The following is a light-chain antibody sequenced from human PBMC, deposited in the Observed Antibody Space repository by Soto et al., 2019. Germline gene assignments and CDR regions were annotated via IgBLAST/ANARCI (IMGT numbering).Light chain of an antibody. J-gene: IGKJ4*01. CDR3: QKYNTAPLT. Sequence: DIQMTQSPSSLSASIGDRVTITCRASQGISNSLAWYQQQPGKVPKLLIYAASTLQSGVPSRFSGSGSGTYFTLTISSLQPEAVATYYCQKYNTAPLTCGGGTKVEIK. CDR1: QGISNS. CDR2: AAS. V-gene: IGKV1-27*01.